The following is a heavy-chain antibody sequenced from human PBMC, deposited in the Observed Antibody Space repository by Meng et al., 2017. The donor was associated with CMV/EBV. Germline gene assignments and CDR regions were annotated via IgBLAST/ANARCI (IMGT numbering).Heavy chain of an antibody. J-gene: IGHJ5*02. CDR2: IIPIFGTA. CDR3: AREGGIVVVPAAPGWFDP. Sequence: VRVVQSGAWVKKPGSSVKVSCKASGGTFSSYAISWVRQAPGQGLEWMGGIIPIFGTANYAQKFQGRVTITADESTSTAYMELSSLRSEDTAVYYCAREGGIVVVPAAPGWFDPWGQGTLVTVSS. D-gene: IGHD2-2*01. V-gene: IGHV1-69*12. CDR1: GGTFSSYA.